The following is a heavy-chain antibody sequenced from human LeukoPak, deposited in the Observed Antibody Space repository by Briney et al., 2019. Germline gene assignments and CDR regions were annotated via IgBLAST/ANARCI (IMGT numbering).Heavy chain of an antibody. CDR3: AREGQLCFDY. Sequence: GGSLRLSCAASGFTFSSYAMHWVRQAPGKGLEWVAVISYDGSNKYYADSVKGRFTISRDNSKSTLYLQMNSLRAEGTAVYYCAREGQLCFDYWGQGTLVTVSS. J-gene: IGHJ4*02. CDR2: ISYDGSNK. CDR1: GFTFSSYA. V-gene: IGHV3-30-3*01. D-gene: IGHD3-10*02.